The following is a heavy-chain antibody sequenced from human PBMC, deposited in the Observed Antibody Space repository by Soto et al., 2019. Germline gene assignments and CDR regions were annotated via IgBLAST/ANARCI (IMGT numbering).Heavy chain of an antibody. CDR2: IYYSGST. V-gene: IGHV4-30-4*01. D-gene: IGHD2-21*01. Sequence: QVQLQESGPGLVKPSQTLSLTCTVSGGSISSGDYYWSWIRQPPGKGLEWIGYIYYSGSTYYNPSPESRVTISVDTSKKQFSLKLSAVTAADTAVCYCARARGDRYLDYWGQGTLVTVSS. CDR3: ARARGDRYLDY. J-gene: IGHJ4*02. CDR1: GGSISSGDYY.